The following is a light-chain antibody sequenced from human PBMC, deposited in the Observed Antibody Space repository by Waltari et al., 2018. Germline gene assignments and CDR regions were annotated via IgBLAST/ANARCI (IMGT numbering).Light chain of an antibody. CDR1: KSVTNK. Sequence: ETLMTQSPASLAVSPGERASLSRRASKSVTNKLAWYQQKPGQAPRLLIYAASSRGTGVPGRFSGGGSGTDFTLTISSLQSEDFAVYYCQQYNEWPYTFGQGTKVDIK. CDR3: QQYNEWPYT. CDR2: AAS. J-gene: IGKJ2*01. V-gene: IGKV3-15*01.